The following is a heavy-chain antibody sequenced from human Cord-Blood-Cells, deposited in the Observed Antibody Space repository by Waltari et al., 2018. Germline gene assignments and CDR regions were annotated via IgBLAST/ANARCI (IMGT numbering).Heavy chain of an antibody. J-gene: IGHJ4*02. V-gene: IGHV4-34*01. Sequence: QVQLQQWGAGPLKPSETLSLTCAVYGGYFSGYYWSWIRQPPGKGLEWVGEINHSGSTNYNPSLKSRVTISVDTSKNQFSLKLSSVTAADTAVYYCARVPASTVVTDYWGQGTLVTVSS. CDR1: GGYFSGYY. D-gene: IGHD4-17*01. CDR2: INHSGST. CDR3: ARVPASTVVTDY.